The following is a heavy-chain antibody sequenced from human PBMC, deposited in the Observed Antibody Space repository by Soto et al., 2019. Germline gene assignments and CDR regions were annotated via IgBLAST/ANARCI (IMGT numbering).Heavy chain of an antibody. Sequence: GGSLRLSCAASGFTFTSYGMHWVRQAPGKGLEWVAVIWYDGSNKYYADSVKGRFTISRDSSKNTLYLQMNSLRAEDTAVYYCPRDENFSPDNWGQGTPVNVSS. CDR2: IWYDGSNK. D-gene: IGHD3-3*02. CDR1: GFTFTSYG. J-gene: IGHJ4*02. V-gene: IGHV3-33*01. CDR3: PRDENFSPDN.